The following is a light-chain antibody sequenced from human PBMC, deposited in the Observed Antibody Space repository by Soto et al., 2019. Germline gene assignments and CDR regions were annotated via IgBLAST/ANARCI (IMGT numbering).Light chain of an antibody. J-gene: IGLJ3*02. CDR2: STN. Sequence: QTVVTQEPSFSVSPGGTVTLTCGLSSGSVSTSYYPSWYQQTPGQAPRTLIYSTNTRSSGVPDRFSGSILGNKAALTITGTPADDEAGYYCVLYMGSGIWVFGGGTTLTVL. V-gene: IGLV8-61*01. CDR3: VLYMGSGIWV. CDR1: SGSVSTSYY.